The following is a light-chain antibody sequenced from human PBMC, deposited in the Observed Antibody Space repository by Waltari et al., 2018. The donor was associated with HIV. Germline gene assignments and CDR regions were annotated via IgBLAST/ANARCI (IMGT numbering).Light chain of an antibody. J-gene: IGKJ1*01. CDR3: QQYGSFPWT. V-gene: IGKV4-1*01. CDR1: QSVLYRYDNKNH. Sequence: DIVLTQSPDSLTVSLGERATINCKSSQSVLYRYDNKNHLAWYQQKSGQSPRLLFSLSSSRESGVPDRFSGSGSGTDFTLTIRSVRAEDVAIYYCQQYGSFPWTFGQGTKVEIK. CDR2: LSS.